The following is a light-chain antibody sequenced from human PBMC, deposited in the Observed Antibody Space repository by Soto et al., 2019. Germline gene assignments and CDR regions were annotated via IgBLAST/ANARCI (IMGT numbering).Light chain of an antibody. V-gene: IGKV1-27*01. CDR2: AAS. CDR3: QNYKSALRIT. Sequence: DIQMTQSPSSVSASIGDTVTITCRASQDISTLLAWYQQKPGKAPKLLIYAASTLQSGVPSRFSGSGPGTDFTLTISSLQPEDVATYYCQNYKSALRITFGQGTRLEIK. CDR1: QDISTL. J-gene: IGKJ5*01.